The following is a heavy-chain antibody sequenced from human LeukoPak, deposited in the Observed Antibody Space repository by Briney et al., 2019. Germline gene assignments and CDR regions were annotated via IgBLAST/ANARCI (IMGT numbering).Heavy chain of an antibody. CDR1: GFNFSNYG. Sequence: GGSLRLSCAASGFNFSNYGMNWIRQTPGKGLEWVSFIGSDPRDKYYADSVKGRFAVSRDNSKNTLFLEMNRLTVQDTALYFCVKEEAASEIWGQGTMVSVFS. CDR3: VKEEAASEI. J-gene: IGHJ3*02. CDR2: IGSDPRDK. D-gene: IGHD6-25*01. V-gene: IGHV3-30*02.